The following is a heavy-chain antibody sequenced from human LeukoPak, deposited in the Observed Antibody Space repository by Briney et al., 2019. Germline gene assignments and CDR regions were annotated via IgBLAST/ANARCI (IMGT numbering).Heavy chain of an antibody. J-gene: IGHJ4*02. Sequence: PGGSLRLTCAASGFTFSSYAMSWVRQAPGKGLEWVSAISGSGGSTYYADSVKGRFTISRDNSKNTLYLQMNSLRAEDTAVYYCAKGSSSWYSPPDYWGQGTLVTVSS. CDR3: AKGSSSWYSPPDY. D-gene: IGHD6-13*01. V-gene: IGHV3-23*01. CDR1: GFTFSSYA. CDR2: ISGSGGST.